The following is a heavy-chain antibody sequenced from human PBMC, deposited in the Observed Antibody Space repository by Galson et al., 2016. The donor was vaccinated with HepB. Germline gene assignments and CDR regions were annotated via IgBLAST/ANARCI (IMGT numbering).Heavy chain of an antibody. D-gene: IGHD1/OR15-1a*01. CDR2: ISADGTT. J-gene: IGHJ6*03. CDR1: YGSVSSSGYY. V-gene: IGHV4-39*01. Sequence: SETLSLTCTVSYGSVSSSGYYWGWIRQPPGKGLEWIASISADGTTYSNPSLKSRVTISVDTSTHQFSLTLSSVTAADSAVFYCARLSKAVRGNRNYYYYFMDVWGKGTIVTVSS. CDR3: ARLSKAVRGNRNYYYYFMDV.